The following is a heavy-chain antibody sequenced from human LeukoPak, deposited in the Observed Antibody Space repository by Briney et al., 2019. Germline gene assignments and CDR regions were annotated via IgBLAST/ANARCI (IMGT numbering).Heavy chain of an antibody. Sequence: GGSLRLSCAASGFTFSSYWMSWVRQAPGKGLEWVANIKHDASERYFMESLKGRFTISRDNAKNSLYLQMNSLRAEDTAVYYCARGYYDSNAQLFDYWGQGTLVTVSS. D-gene: IGHD3-22*01. CDR1: GFTFSSYW. CDR3: ARGYYDSNAQLFDY. V-gene: IGHV3-7*01. CDR2: IKHDASER. J-gene: IGHJ4*02.